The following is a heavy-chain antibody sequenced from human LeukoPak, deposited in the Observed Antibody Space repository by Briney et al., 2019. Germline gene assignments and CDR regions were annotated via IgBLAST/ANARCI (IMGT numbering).Heavy chain of an antibody. CDR3: ARGSLSRYDFWSGLFDY. Sequence: SETLSLTCTVSGGSISSYYWSWIRQPPGKGLEWIGYIYYSGSTNYNPSLKSRVTISVDTSKNQFSLKLSSVTAADTAVYYCARGSLSRYDFWSGLFDYWGQGTLVTVFS. J-gene: IGHJ4*02. V-gene: IGHV4-59*01. CDR1: GGSISSYY. D-gene: IGHD3-3*01. CDR2: IYYSGST.